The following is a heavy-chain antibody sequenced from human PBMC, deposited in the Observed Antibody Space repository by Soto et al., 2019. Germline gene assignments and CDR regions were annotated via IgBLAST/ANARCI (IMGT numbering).Heavy chain of an antibody. CDR2: IYYSGAT. D-gene: IGHD5-18*01. CDR1: GGSISSGGYY. J-gene: IGHJ4*02. CDR3: ARDRGQLWFRD. V-gene: IGHV4-31*02. Sequence: SETLSLTCTVSGGSISSGGYYWTWIRQHPKKGLEWIGYIYYSGATSYNPALKSRVSISIDTSKNEFSLKMTSVTAADTAVYFCARDRGQLWFRDWGQGISVTVSS.